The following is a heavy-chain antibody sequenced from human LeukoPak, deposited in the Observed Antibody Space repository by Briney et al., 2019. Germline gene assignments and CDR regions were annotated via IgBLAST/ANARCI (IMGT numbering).Heavy chain of an antibody. CDR2: TSYRSKWYR. V-gene: IGHV6-1*01. CDR3: AREFTVVGGVVNAFDI. J-gene: IGHJ3*02. D-gene: IGHD3-10*01. Sequence: SQTLSLTCAISGDSVSSNSAAWNWIRQSPSRGLEWLGRTSYRSKWYRDYAVSVKSRITVNQDTSKNQFSLQLNSVTPEDTAVYYCAREFTVVGGVVNAFDIWGQGTMVTVSS. CDR1: GDSVSSNSAA.